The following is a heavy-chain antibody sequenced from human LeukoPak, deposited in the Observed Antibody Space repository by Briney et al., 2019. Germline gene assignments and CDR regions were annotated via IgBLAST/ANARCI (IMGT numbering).Heavy chain of an antibody. CDR2: INWIGDNT. CDR3: ARGSTHYDVLTGYHYYFDY. CDR1: GFTFDVYG. D-gene: IGHD3-9*01. V-gene: IGHV3-20*04. Sequence: GGSLRLSCAASGFTFDVYGLSWVRQAPGKGLEWVSGINWIGDNTNYADSLKGRFTISRDNAKNSLYLQMNSLRAEDTALYYCARGSTHYDVLTGYHYYFDYWGQGTLVTVSS. J-gene: IGHJ4*02.